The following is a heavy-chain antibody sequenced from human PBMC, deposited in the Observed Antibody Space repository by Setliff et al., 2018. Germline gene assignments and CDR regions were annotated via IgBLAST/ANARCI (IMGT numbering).Heavy chain of an antibody. CDR2: IDYTGNT. V-gene: IGHV4-39*01. CDR1: GGSISTDHYY. D-gene: IGHD1-26*01. Sequence: PSETLSLTCTASGGSISTDHYYWGWIRQPQGKGLEWIGSIDYTGNTWHNPSLKSRVTISVDTSKNQFSLNLSSVTAAEPAVYYCAAPGGGSSRFWGQGTLVTVSS. J-gene: IGHJ4*02. CDR3: AAPGGGSSRF.